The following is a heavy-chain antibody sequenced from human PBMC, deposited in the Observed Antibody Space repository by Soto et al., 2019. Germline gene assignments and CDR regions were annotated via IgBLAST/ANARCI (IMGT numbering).Heavy chain of an antibody. D-gene: IGHD6-13*01. Sequence: LRLSCAASGFTFSSYGMHWVRQAPGKGLEWVAVIWYDGSNKYYADSVKGRFTISRDNSKNTLYLQMNSLRAEDTAVYYCARERIAAAGIYYYYYGMDVWGQGTTVTVSS. CDR2: IWYDGSNK. CDR1: GFTFSSYG. CDR3: ARERIAAAGIYYYYYGMDV. V-gene: IGHV3-33*01. J-gene: IGHJ6*02.